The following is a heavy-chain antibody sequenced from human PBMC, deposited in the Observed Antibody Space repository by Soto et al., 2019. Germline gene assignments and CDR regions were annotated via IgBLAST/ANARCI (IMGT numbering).Heavy chain of an antibody. CDR2: IYYSGST. V-gene: IGHV4-61*01. CDR3: ASSMENYPNWFDP. Sequence: SEALSLTCTVSGGSVSSCSYYWSWIRQPPGKGLEWIGYIYYSGSTNYNPSLKSRVTISVDTSKNQFSLKLSSVTAADTAVYYCASSMENYPNWFDPWGQGTLVTVSS. CDR1: GGSVSSCSYY. J-gene: IGHJ5*02. D-gene: IGHD1-7*01.